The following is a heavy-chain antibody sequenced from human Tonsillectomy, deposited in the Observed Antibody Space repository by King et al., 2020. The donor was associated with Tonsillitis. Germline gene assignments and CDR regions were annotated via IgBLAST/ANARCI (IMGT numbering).Heavy chain of an antibody. J-gene: IGHJ4*02. D-gene: IGHD1-1*01. Sequence: VQLVESGGGVVQPGRSLRLSCAASGFTFSSYVIHWVRQAPGKGLEWVALISYDGSDKYYADSVKGRFTISRDNSKNTLFLQMNSLRDVDTALYYCAKASDNFSFDYWGQGTLVTVSS. CDR1: GFTFSSYV. CDR3: AKASDNFSFDY. V-gene: IGHV3-30*18. CDR2: ISYDGSDK.